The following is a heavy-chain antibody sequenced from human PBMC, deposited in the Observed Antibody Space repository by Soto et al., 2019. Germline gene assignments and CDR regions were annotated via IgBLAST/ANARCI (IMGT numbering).Heavy chain of an antibody. J-gene: IGHJ6*02. Sequence: SETLSLTCAVSGYSISSGYYWGWIRQPPGKGLEWIGSIYHSGSTYYNPSLKSRVTISVDTSKNQFSLKLSSVTAADTAVYYCARGGRTYGMDVWGQGTTVTVSS. D-gene: IGHD2-8*01. CDR2: IYHSGST. CDR3: ARGGRTYGMDV. CDR1: GYSISSGYY. V-gene: IGHV4-38-2*01.